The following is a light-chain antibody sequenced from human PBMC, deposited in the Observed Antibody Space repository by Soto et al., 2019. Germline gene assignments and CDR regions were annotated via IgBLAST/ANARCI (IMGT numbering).Light chain of an antibody. J-gene: IGKJ2*01. CDR2: DVS. Sequence: EIVLTQSPGTLSLSPGERATLSCRASQSVSNNYVNWYQQKPGQSPRLLIYDVSNRATGIPDRFSGAGSGTDFTLTISRLEPEDFAVYYCQLYGSSPPNTFGQGTKLEI. CDR1: QSVSNNY. V-gene: IGKV3-20*01. CDR3: QLYGSSPPNT.